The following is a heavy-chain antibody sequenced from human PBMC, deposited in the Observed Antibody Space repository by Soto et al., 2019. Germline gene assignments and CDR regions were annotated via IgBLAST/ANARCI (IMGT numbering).Heavy chain of an antibody. CDR2: IKTSAGGGAT. CDR3: TTGSVEDI. D-gene: IGHD2-15*01. J-gene: IGHJ6*02. CDR1: GFSFNEAW. Sequence: EVQLVESAGGLVKPGGSLRLSCVASGFSFNEAWMNWVRQAPGEGLEWVGRIKTSAGGGATDYAAPVQGRFTISRDDSKNALYLHMNSLRTEDTAIYYCTTGSVEDIWGQGTKVTVSS. V-gene: IGHV3-15*07.